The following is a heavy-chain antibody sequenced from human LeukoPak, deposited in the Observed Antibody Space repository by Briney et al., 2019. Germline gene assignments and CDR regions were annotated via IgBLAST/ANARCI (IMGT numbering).Heavy chain of an antibody. V-gene: IGHV4-30-4*08. D-gene: IGHD2-2*01. Sequence: PSQTLSLTCTVSGGSINSGDYYWSWIRQPRGKGLEWIGYIYYSGSTYYNPSLKSRVTISVDTSKNQFSLKLSSVTAADTAVYYCARARYCSSTSCYSTYFYYMDVWGKGTTVTVSS. CDR3: ARARYCSSTSCYSTYFYYMDV. J-gene: IGHJ6*03. CDR2: IYYSGST. CDR1: GGSINSGDYY.